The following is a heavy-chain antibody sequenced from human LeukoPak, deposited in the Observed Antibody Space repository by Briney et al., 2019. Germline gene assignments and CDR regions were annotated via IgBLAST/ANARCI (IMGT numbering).Heavy chain of an antibody. CDR2: IRYDGSNK. D-gene: IGHD3-16*01. Sequence: PGGSLRLSCAASGFTFSSYGMHWVRQAPGKWLEWVAIIRYDGSNKYYADSVKGRFTISKDNSKNTLYLQMNSLRAEDTAVHYCAKNPALWGSYWYFDYWGQGTLVTVSS. CDR1: GFTFSSYG. J-gene: IGHJ4*02. CDR3: AKNPALWGSYWYFDY. V-gene: IGHV3-30*02.